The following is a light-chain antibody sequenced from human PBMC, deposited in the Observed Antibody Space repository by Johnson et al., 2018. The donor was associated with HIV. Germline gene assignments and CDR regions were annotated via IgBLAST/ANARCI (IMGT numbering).Light chain of an antibody. CDR2: ENN. CDR1: SSNIGNKY. Sequence: HSVLTQPPSVSAAPGQKVTISCSGSSSNIGNKYVSWYQQFPGTAPKLLIYENNKRPSGIPDRFSGSKSGTSATLGITGLQTGDEADYYCGTWDSSLRVGFFGTGTKVTVL. V-gene: IGLV1-51*02. CDR3: GTWDSSLRVGF. J-gene: IGLJ1*01.